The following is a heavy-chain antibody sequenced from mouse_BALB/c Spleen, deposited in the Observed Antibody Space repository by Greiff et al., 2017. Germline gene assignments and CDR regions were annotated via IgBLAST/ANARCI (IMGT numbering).Heavy chain of an antibody. CDR2: INPGSGGT. CDR3: ARGGTGTSFAY. CDR1: GYAFTNYL. Sequence: LQESGAELVRPGTSVKVSCKASGYAFTNYLIEWVKQRPGQGLEWIGVINPGSGGTNYNEKFKGKATLTADKSSSTAYMQLSSLTSDDSAVYFCARGGTGTSFAYWGQGTLVTVSA. V-gene: IGHV1-54*01. D-gene: IGHD4-1*01. J-gene: IGHJ3*01.